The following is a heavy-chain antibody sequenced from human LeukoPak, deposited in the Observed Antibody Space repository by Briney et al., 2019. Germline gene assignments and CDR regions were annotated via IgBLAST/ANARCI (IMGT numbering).Heavy chain of an antibody. Sequence: SETLSLTCTVSGGSIGTYYWTWIRQPAGKGMEWIGRIDASGSTTYNPSLNSRITMTVDTSRNQFSLNLNSLTVADTAVYYCAREASTYYYDSSGYYPNWFDPWGQGTLVTVSS. J-gene: IGHJ5*02. CDR1: GGSIGTYY. CDR3: AREASTYYYDSSGYYPNWFDP. V-gene: IGHV4-4*07. CDR2: IDASGST. D-gene: IGHD3-22*01.